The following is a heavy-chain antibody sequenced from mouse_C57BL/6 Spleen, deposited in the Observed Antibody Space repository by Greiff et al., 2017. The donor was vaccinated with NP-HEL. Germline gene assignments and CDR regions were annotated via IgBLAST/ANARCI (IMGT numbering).Heavy chain of an antibody. V-gene: IGHV1-52*01. Sequence: QVQLQQPGAELVRPGSSVKLSCKASGYTFTSYWMHWVKQRPIQGLEWIGNIDPSDSETHYNQKFKDKATLTVDKSSSTAYMQLSSLTSEDSAVYYRARNAYYSNYVWFAYWGQGTLVTVSA. D-gene: IGHD2-5*01. CDR1: GYTFTSYW. CDR2: IDPSDSET. J-gene: IGHJ3*01. CDR3: ARNAYYSNYVWFAY.